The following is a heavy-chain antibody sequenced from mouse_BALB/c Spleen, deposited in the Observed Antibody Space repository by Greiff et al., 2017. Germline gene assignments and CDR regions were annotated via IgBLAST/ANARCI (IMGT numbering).Heavy chain of an antibody. D-gene: IGHD2-10*02. J-gene: IGHJ2*01. CDR3: ARSYGNYEDY. CDR1: GFNIKDYY. Sequence: EVQLQQSGAELVRPGALVKLSCKASGFNIKDYYMHWVKQRPEQGLEWIGWIDPENGNTIYDPKFQGKASITADTSSNKAYLQLSSLTSEDTAVYYCARSYGNYEDYWGRGTTLTVSS. CDR2: IDPENGNT. V-gene: IGHV14-1*02.